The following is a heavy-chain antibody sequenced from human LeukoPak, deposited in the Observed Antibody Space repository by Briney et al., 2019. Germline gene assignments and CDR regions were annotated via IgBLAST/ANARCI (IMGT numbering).Heavy chain of an antibody. CDR2: INPNSGGT. D-gene: IGHD1-1*01. CDR1: GYTFTGYD. CDR3: ARGRLPSTGMIQH. J-gene: IGHJ1*01. Sequence: PKASVKFSCKASGYTFTGYDMHWVRQAPGQGLECMGWINPNSGGTNYAQKLQGRVTMTRDTSISTAYMELSRLRSDDTAVYYCARGRLPSTGMIQHWGQGTLVTVSS. V-gene: IGHV1-2*02.